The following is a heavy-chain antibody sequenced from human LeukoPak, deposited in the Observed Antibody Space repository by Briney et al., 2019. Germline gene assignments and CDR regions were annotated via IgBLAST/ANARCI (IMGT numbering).Heavy chain of an antibody. CDR3: ARELRWLQYPEVGAFDI. V-gene: IGHV4-34*01. Sequence: SEALSLTCAVYGGSFSGYYWSWIRQPPGKGLEWIGEINHSGSTNYNPSLKSRVTISVDTSKNQFSLKLSSVTAADTAVYYCARELRWLQYPEVGAFDIWGQGTMVTVSS. J-gene: IGHJ3*02. CDR1: GGSFSGYY. D-gene: IGHD5-24*01. CDR2: INHSGST.